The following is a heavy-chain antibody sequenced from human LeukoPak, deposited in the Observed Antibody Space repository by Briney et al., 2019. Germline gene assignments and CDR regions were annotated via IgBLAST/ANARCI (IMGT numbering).Heavy chain of an antibody. D-gene: IGHD1-26*01. V-gene: IGHV4-59*01. CDR3: AGGSGSYFIPDY. Sequence: SETLSLTCTVSGGSISSYYWSWIRQPPGQGLEWIGYIYYSGSTNYNPSLKSRVTISVDTSKNQFSLKLSSVTAADTAVYYCAGGSGSYFIPDYWGQGTLVTVSS. CDR1: GGSISSYY. J-gene: IGHJ4*02. CDR2: IYYSGST.